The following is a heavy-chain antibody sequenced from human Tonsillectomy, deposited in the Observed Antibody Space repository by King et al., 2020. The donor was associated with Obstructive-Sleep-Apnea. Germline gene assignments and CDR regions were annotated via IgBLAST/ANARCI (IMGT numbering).Heavy chain of an antibody. J-gene: IGHJ4*02. CDR2: VYPGDSDT. CDR3: ARFGEPTLNYYDPY. Sequence: QLVQSGAEVKKPGESLKISCKGSGYSFHRYWIGWERQMPGKGLEWMGIVYPGDSDTRYSPSFQGQVTISVDKSINTAYLQWSSLKASDTAMYYCARFGEPTLNYYDPYWGQGTLVTVSS. CDR1: GYSFHRYW. D-gene: IGHD3-16*01. V-gene: IGHV5-51*01.